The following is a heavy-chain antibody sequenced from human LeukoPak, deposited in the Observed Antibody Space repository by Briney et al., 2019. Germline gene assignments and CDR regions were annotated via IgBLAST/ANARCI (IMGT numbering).Heavy chain of an antibody. CDR1: GGSISSGSYY. J-gene: IGHJ3*02. CDR3: ARENADYYVCSANDAFDI. D-gene: IGHD3-22*01. Sequence: SETLSLTCTVSGGSISSGSYYWSWIRQPAGKGLECIGRIYTSGGTNYNPSLKSRVTISVDTSKNQFSLKLRSVTAADTAVYYCARENADYYVCSANDAFDIWGQGTMVTVSS. CDR2: IYTSGGT. V-gene: IGHV4-61*02.